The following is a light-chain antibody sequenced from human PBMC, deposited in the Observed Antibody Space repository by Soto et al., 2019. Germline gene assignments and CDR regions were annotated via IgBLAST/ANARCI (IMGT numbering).Light chain of an antibody. Sequence: QSALTQPASVSGSPGQSITISCTGTSSDVGGYNYVSWYQQHPGKAPKLIIYEVSNRPSGISNRFSGSKSGNTASLTISGLQAEAEADSSCSPYTCRSTLGVFGGGTKLTVL. CDR1: SSDVGGYNY. CDR2: EVS. CDR3: SPYTCRSTLGV. J-gene: IGLJ3*02. V-gene: IGLV2-14*01.